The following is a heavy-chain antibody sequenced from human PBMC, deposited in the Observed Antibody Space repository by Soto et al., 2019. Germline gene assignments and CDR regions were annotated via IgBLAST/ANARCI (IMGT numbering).Heavy chain of an antibody. Sequence: GASVKVSCTASGYTFTGYYMHWVRQAPGQGLEWMGWINPNSGGTNYAQKFQGWVTMTRDTSISTAYMELSRLRSDDTAVYYCARGGAMVRAKQNYYYYGMDVWGQGTTVTVSS. D-gene: IGHD3-10*01. CDR1: GYTFTGYY. CDR2: INPNSGGT. V-gene: IGHV1-2*04. CDR3: ARGGAMVRAKQNYYYYGMDV. J-gene: IGHJ6*02.